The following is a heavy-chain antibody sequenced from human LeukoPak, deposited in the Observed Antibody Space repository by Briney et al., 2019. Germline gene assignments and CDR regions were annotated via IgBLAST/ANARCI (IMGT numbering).Heavy chain of an antibody. J-gene: IGHJ4*02. Sequence: GGSLRLSCAASGFTFSSYSMNWVRQAPGKGLEWVSYISSSSSTIYYADSVKGRFTISRDNAKNSLYLQMNSLRAEDTAVYYCARDRMDTAMAHFDYWGQGTLVTVSS. V-gene: IGHV3-48*01. D-gene: IGHD5-18*01. CDR1: GFTFSSYS. CDR3: ARDRMDTAMAHFDY. CDR2: ISSSSSTI.